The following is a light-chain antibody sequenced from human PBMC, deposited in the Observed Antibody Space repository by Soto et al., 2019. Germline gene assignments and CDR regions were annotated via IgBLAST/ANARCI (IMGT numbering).Light chain of an antibody. J-gene: IGLJ3*02. V-gene: IGLV1-47*01. Sequence: QSVLIQPPSASGTPGQRVTISCSGSSSNIGSNYVYWYQQLPGTAPKLLIYRNNQRPSGVPDRFSGSKSGTSASLAISRLRSEDEADYYCAAWDDSLSGWVFGGGPKVTVL. CDR3: AAWDDSLSGWV. CDR1: SSNIGSNY. CDR2: RNN.